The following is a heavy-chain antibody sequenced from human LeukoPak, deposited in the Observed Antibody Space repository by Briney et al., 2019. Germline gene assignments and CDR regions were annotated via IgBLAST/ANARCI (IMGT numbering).Heavy chain of an antibody. CDR3: ARGLTPDY. J-gene: IGHJ4*02. CDR2: ISSNGGST. CDR1: GFTFSSYA. V-gene: IGHV3-64*02. Sequence: PGGSLRHSCAASGFTFSSYAMHWVRQAPGKGLEYVSAISSNGGSTYYADSVKGRFTISRDISKNTLYLQMGSLRAEDMAVYYCARGLTPDYWGQGTLVTVSS.